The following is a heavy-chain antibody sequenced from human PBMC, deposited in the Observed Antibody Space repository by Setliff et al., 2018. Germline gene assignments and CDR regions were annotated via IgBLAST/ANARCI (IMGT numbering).Heavy chain of an antibody. CDR2: MYYSGST. J-gene: IGHJ6*03. CDR3: AKVPITKVYFYMDV. Sequence: SETLSLTCTVSGGSISSYYWSWIRQPPGKGLEWIGYMYYSGSTNYNPSFKSRVTISVDTSKNQLSLKLSSVTAADTAVYYCAKVPITKVYFYMDVWGKGTTVTVSS. CDR1: GGSISSYY. V-gene: IGHV4-59*08. D-gene: IGHD3-10*01.